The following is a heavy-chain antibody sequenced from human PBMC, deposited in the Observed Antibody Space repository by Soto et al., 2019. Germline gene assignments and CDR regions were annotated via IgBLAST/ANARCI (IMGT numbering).Heavy chain of an antibody. J-gene: IGHJ4*02. Sequence: QVQLVESGGGVVQPGRSLRLSCAASGFTFSRYGMHWVRQAPGKGLEWVAVIWYDGSNKYYADSVKGRFTISRDNSKNTLYLQMNSLRAEDTAVYYCARDPSYDYGDETFDYWGQGTLVTVSS. D-gene: IGHD4-17*01. V-gene: IGHV3-33*01. CDR2: IWYDGSNK. CDR1: GFTFSRYG. CDR3: ARDPSYDYGDETFDY.